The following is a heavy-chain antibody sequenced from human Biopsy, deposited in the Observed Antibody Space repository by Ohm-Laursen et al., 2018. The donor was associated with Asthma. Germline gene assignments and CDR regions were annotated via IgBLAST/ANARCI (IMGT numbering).Heavy chain of an antibody. D-gene: IGHD1-26*01. J-gene: IGHJ6*02. CDR3: ARGSSSRLSQWELLVSGGKRAHSYYGMDV. CDR2: FYYTGST. V-gene: IGHV4-31*03. CDR1: GASINTASYY. Sequence: SETLSLTCNVSGASINTASYYWRWIRQHPGKGLEWLGYFYYTGSTYYNPSLKGRLSISVDKSKNQFSLHLTSVTAADTAVYYCARGSSSRLSQWELLVSGGKRAHSYYGMDVWGQGTTVTVSS.